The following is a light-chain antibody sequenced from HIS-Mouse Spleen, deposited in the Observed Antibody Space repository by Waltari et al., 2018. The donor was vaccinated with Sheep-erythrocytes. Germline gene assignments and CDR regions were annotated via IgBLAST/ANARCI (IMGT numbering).Light chain of an antibody. CDR3: QAWDSSTAVV. Sequence: SYELTQPPSVSVSPGQTASITCSGDKLGEKYACWYQQTPGQSPVLVIYQDSKRPSGIPERVSGSNSGNTAALAISGTQAMDEADYCCQAWDSSTAVVFGGGTKLTVL. CDR2: QDS. J-gene: IGLJ2*01. CDR1: KLGEKY. V-gene: IGLV3-1*01.